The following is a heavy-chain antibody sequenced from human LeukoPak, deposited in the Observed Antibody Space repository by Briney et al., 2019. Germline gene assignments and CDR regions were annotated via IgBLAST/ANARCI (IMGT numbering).Heavy chain of an antibody. CDR3: ARDRGTYGVLNY. J-gene: IGHJ4*02. D-gene: IGHD3-3*01. V-gene: IGHV3-74*01. Sequence: PGGSLRLSCVASGFTFSTYWMYRVRQAPGKGLVWVSRINTDASSTTYADSVKGRFTISRDNAKNTLYLQMNSLRAEDTAVYYCARDRGTYGVLNYWGRGTLVSVSS. CDR2: INTDASST. CDR1: GFTFSTYW.